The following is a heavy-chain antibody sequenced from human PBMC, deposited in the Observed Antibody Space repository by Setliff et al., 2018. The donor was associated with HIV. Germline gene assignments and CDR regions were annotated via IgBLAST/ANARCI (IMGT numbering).Heavy chain of an antibody. D-gene: IGHD6-19*01. CDR2: VTHSGTT. Sequence: PSETLSLTCAVYGGSLSGFYWTFIRQSPGKGLERIGEVTHSGTTTYDPSLKRRITISVDTSKNQFSLKLTSVTAADMGVYYCARGRKKTLAVSGTRYFDFWGQGTLVTVSS. V-gene: IGHV4-34*01. CDR3: ARGRKKTLAVSGTRYFDF. CDR1: GGSLSGFY. J-gene: IGHJ4*02.